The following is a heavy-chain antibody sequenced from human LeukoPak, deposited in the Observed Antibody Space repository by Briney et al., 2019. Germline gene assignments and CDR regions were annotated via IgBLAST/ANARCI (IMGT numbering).Heavy chain of an antibody. V-gene: IGHV3-69-1*01. J-gene: IGHJ4*02. Sequence: PGGSLRLSCAASGFTFSNNAMRWVRQAPGKGLEWVSSIGSGGSTYYADSVKGRFTISRDNAKNSLYLQMNSLRAEDTAVYYCARDGAYYYDSSGYYGGLGFDYWGQGTLVTVSS. CDR1: GFTFSNNA. D-gene: IGHD3-22*01. CDR2: IGSGGST. CDR3: ARDGAYYYDSSGYYGGLGFDY.